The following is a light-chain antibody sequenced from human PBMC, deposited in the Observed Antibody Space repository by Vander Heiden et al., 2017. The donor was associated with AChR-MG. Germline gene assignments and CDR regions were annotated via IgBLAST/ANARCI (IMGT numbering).Light chain of an antibody. J-gene: IGLJ3*02. CDR1: SSDVGGYNY. CDR3: SSYTSSSTRT. CDR2: DVS. Sequence: QSALTQPASVSGSPGQSITISCTGTSSDVGGYNYVSWYQQHPGKAPKLMMYDVSKRPAGVSNRFSGSKSGNTASLTISGLQAEDEADYYCSSYTSSSTRTFGGGTNLTVL. V-gene: IGLV2-14*01.